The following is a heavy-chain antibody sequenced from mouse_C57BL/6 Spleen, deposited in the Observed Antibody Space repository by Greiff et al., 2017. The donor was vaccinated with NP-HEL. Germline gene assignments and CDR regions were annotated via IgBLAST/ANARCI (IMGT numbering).Heavy chain of an antibody. Sequence: QVQLQQPGAELVKPGASVKMSCKASGYTFTSYWITWVKQRPGQGLEWIGDIYPGRGSTNYNEKFKSKATLTVDTSSSTAYMQLSSLTSEDSAVYYCARYSGTRAMDYWGQGTSVTVSS. D-gene: IGHD4-1*01. J-gene: IGHJ4*01. V-gene: IGHV1-55*01. CDR3: ARYSGTRAMDY. CDR2: IYPGRGST. CDR1: GYTFTSYW.